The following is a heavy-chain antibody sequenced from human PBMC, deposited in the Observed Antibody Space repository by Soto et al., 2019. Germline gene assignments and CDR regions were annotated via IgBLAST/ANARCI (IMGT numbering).Heavy chain of an antibody. Sequence: GGSLRLSCAASGFTVSSNYMSWVRQAPGKGLEWVSVIYSGGSTYYADSVKGRFTISRHNSKNTLYLQMNSLRAEDTAVYYCARDRYCSGGSCYMGDYYYYMDVWGKGTTVTVSS. CDR3: ARDRYCSGGSCYMGDYYYYMDV. D-gene: IGHD2-15*01. J-gene: IGHJ6*03. V-gene: IGHV3-53*04. CDR1: GFTVSSNY. CDR2: IYSGGST.